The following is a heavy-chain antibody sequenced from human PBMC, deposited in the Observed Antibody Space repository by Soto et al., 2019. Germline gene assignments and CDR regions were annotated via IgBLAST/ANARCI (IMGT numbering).Heavy chain of an antibody. CDR2: MNPNSGNT. D-gene: IGHD3-10*01. J-gene: IGHJ4*02. V-gene: IGHV1-8*01. CDR3: ARAEPMVTGYFDY. CDR1: GYTFTSYD. Sequence: ASVKVSCKASGYTFTSYDFNWVRQATGQGLEWMGWMNPNSGNTGYAQKFQGRVTMTRNTSISTAYMELSSLRSEDTAVYYCARAEPMVTGYFDYWGQGTLVTVSS.